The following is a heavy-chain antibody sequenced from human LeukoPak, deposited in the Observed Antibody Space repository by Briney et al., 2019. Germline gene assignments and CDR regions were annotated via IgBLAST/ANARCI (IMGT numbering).Heavy chain of an antibody. D-gene: IGHD5-18*01. Sequence: SETLSLTCAVYGGSFSGYYWNWIRQPPGKGLAWIGEINHSGGTNYNPSLKSRVAISVDTSMNQFSLKLSSVTAADTAVYFCATVDTAMVTRYWGQGTLVTVSS. CDR3: ATVDTAMVTRY. V-gene: IGHV4-34*01. CDR1: GGSFSGYY. CDR2: INHSGGT. J-gene: IGHJ4*02.